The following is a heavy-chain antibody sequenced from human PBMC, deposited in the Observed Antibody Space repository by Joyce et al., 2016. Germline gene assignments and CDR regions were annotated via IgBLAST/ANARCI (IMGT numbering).Heavy chain of an antibody. CDR1: GGSVSSGGYS. V-gene: IGHV4-30-2*01. D-gene: IGHD3-10*01. J-gene: IGHJ6*02. CDR3: ARAYGSGSYSYYYGMDV. Sequence: QMQLQESGPGLVKPSQTLSLTCAVSGGSVSSGGYSWTWIRQPPGKGLEWIGHIHHSESTYYNPSLQSRVTMSVDRSKNQFSLKLRSVTAADTAVYYCARAYGSGSYSYYYGMDVWGQGTTVTVSS. CDR2: IHHSEST.